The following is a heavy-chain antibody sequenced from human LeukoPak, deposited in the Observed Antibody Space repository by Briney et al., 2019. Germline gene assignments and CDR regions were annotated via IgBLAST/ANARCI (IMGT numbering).Heavy chain of an antibody. D-gene: IGHD3-3*01. CDR2: IYYSGST. J-gene: IGHJ4*02. CDR3: ARGSIFGVVLVDY. V-gene: IGHV4-59*01. CDR1: GGSISSYY. Sequence: TSETLSLTCTVSGGSISSYYWSWIRQPPEKGLEWIGYIYYSGSTTYNPSLKSRVTISVDTSKNQFSLKLSSVTAADTAVYYCARGSIFGVVLVDYWGQGTLVTVSS.